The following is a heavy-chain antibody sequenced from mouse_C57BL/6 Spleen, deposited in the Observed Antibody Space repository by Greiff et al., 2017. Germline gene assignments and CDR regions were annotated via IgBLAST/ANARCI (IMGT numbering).Heavy chain of an antibody. CDR2: IYPGGGYT. D-gene: IGHD1-1*01. J-gene: IGHJ2*01. V-gene: IGHV1-63*01. CDR1: GYTFTNYW. Sequence: QVQLKQSGAELVRPGTSVKMSCKASGYTFTNYWIGWAKQRPGHGLEWIGDIYPGGGYTNYNEKFKGKATLTADKSSSTAYMQFSSLTSEDSAIYYCARGYGGDYFDYWGQGTTLTVSS. CDR3: ARGYGGDYFDY.